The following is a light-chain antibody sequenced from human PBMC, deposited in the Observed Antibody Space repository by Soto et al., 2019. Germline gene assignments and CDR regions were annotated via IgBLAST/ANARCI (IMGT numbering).Light chain of an antibody. CDR3: QKYYSYPFA. V-gene: IGKV1-8*01. Sequence: AIRMTQSPSSFSASTGDRVTITCRASQGISSYLAWYQQKPGKAPKLLIYAASTLQSGVPSRFSGSGSGTDFTLTISCLQSEDFATYYCQKYYSYPFAFGPGTRWIS. J-gene: IGKJ3*01. CDR2: AAS. CDR1: QGISSY.